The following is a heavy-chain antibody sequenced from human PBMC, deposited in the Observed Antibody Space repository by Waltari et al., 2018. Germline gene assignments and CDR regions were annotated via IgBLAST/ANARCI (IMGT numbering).Heavy chain of an antibody. CDR2: INHSGST. D-gene: IGHD1-1*01. Sequence: QVQLHQWGAGLLKPSETLSLTCAVYSGSFSDYYWSWIRQPPGKGLEWIGQINHSGSTNVNPSLKRRVTLSVDTSKNQFSLKLSSVTAADTAVYYCARTRIKGTSPYYWGQGTLVTVSS. CDR3: ARTRIKGTSPYY. J-gene: IGHJ4*02. V-gene: IGHV4-34*01. CDR1: SGSFSDYY.